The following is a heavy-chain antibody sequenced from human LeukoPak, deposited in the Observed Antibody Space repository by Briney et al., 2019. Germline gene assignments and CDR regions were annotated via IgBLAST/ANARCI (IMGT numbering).Heavy chain of an antibody. D-gene: IGHD3-22*01. Sequence: GGSLRLSCAASGFTFSSYAMSWVRQAPGKGLEWVSAISGSGGSTYYADSVKGRFTISRDNSKNTLYLQMSSLRSEDTAVYYCARAYYYDSSGLGYYYYMDVWGKGTTVTVSS. CDR3: ARAYYYDSSGLGYYYYMDV. J-gene: IGHJ6*03. CDR2: ISGSGGST. V-gene: IGHV3-23*01. CDR1: GFTFSSYA.